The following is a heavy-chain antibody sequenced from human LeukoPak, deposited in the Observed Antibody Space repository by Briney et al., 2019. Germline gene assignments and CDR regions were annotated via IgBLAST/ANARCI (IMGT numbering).Heavy chain of an antibody. CDR1: GFTLSTFD. V-gene: IGHV3-21*06. J-gene: IGHJ5*02. D-gene: IGHD2-2*01. CDR3: ARADCSGSTCYLRHSWFDP. CDR2: ISTSSRYI. Sequence: KTGGSLRLSCAASGFTLSTFDMNWVRQAPGKGLEWVSSISTSSRYIYYRDSVKGRLTISRDDAKNSLYLQMNSLTVEDTAVYYCARADCSGSTCYLRHSWFDPWGQGTLVTVSS.